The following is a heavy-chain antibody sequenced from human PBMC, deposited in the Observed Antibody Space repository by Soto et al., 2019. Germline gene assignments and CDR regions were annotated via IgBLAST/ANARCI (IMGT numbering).Heavy chain of an antibody. CDR3: GTGLAVTLGAFDI. CDR1: GYTVCTSA. V-gene: IGHV3-23*01. Sequence: SPKLVRTSSGYTVCTSAMGWVRQDPEKGLEWVSGLPNTGACTYYADSVQCLFTISIDNSTSTLYLQMSGLGVEDSARYYCGTGLAVTLGAFDIPGQ. D-gene: IGHD4-17*01. J-gene: IGHJ3*02. CDR2: LPNTGACT.